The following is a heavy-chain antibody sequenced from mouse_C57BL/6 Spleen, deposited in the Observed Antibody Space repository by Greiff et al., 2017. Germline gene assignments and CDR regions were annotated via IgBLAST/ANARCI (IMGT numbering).Heavy chain of an antibody. CDR3: ARRSSYDYGYAMDD. D-gene: IGHD2-4*01. Sequence: QVQLQQPGAELVRPGSSVKLSCKASGYTFTSYWMHWVKQRPIQGLEWIGNIDPSDSETHYNQKFKDKATLTVDKSSSTAYMQLSSLTSEDSAVYSGARRSSYDYGYAMDDWGQTPSVTVA. V-gene: IGHV1-52*01. J-gene: IGHJ4*01. CDR2: IDPSDSET. CDR1: GYTFTSYW.